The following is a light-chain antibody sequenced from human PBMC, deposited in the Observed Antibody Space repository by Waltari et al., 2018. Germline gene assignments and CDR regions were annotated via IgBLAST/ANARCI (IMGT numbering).Light chain of an antibody. V-gene: IGLV3-21*04. CDR1: NIGSYR. J-gene: IGLJ1*01. CDR2: YDS. Sequence: SYALTQPPSVSVAPGTTARITCGGDNIGSYRVPWYQQKPGQAPVLGIFYDSDRPSGIPERFSGSNSGNTATLTISSVEAGDEAKYYCHVWHPDMDPGVFGPGTEVSV. CDR3: HVWHPDMDPGV.